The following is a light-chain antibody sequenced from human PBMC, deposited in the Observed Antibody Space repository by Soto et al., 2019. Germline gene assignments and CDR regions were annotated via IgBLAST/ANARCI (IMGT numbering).Light chain of an antibody. V-gene: IGKV3-20*01. CDR1: QSVSSSY. CDR2: GAS. J-gene: IGKJ3*01. Sequence: EIVLTQSPGTLSLSPGERATLSCRASQSVSSSYLAWYQQKPGQAPRLLIYGASSRATGIPGRFSGSGSGTDVPLTISRLEPEDFAVYYCQQYGRSPFTFGPGTKVDIK. CDR3: QQYGRSPFT.